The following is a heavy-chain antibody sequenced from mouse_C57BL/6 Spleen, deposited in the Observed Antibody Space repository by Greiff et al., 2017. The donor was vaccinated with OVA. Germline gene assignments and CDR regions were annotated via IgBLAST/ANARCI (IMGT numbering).Heavy chain of an antibody. J-gene: IGHJ1*03. CDR2: INPNNGGT. Sequence: VQLQQSGPELVKPGASVKMSCKASGYTFTDYNMHWVKQSHGKSLEWIGYINPNNGGTSYNQKFKGKATLTVNKSSSTAYMELRSLTSEDSAVYYCAREVVAPEYFDVWGTGTTVTVSS. CDR3: AREVVAPEYFDV. D-gene: IGHD1-1*01. CDR1: GYTFTDYN. V-gene: IGHV1-22*01.